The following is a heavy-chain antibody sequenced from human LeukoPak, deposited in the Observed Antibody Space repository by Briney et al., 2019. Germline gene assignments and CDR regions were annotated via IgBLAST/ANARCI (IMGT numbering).Heavy chain of an antibody. CDR2: VSASGLST. J-gene: IGHJ6*02. CDR1: GVTFGSYA. Sequence: PGGSLRLSCAASGVTFGSYAMSWVRQSPGKGLEWVSSVSASGLSTYYADSVKGRFTISRDNSKNTLYLQMNSLTADDTALYYCARRKVGPTNYYYGVDVWGQGTTVTVSS. V-gene: IGHV3-23*01. D-gene: IGHD1-26*01. CDR3: ARRKVGPTNYYYGVDV.